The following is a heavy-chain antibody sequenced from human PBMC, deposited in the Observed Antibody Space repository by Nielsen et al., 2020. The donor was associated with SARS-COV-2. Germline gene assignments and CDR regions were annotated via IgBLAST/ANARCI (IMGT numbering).Heavy chain of an antibody. CDR2: ISGSGGST. CDR1: GFTFSSYA. CDR3: AKDEAAAGY. Sequence: GESLKISCAASGFTFSSYAMSWVRQAPGKGLEWVSAISGSGGSTYYADSVKGRFTISRDNSKNTLYLQMNSLRAEDTALYYCAKDEAAAGYWGQGTLVTVSS. D-gene: IGHD6-13*01. J-gene: IGHJ4*02. V-gene: IGHV3-23*01.